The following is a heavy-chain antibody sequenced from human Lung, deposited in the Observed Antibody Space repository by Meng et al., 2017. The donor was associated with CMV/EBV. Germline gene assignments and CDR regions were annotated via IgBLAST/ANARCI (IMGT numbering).Heavy chain of an antibody. J-gene: IGHJ5*02. V-gene: IGHV4-31*02. CDR2: IYYSGST. CDR3: ARPMKDCSSTSCWNAYVDP. Sequence: SGGYYGSWIRPHPGKGLEWIGYIYYSGSTYYNPSLKSRVTISVDTSKNQFSLKLSSVTAADTAVYYCARPMKDCSSTSCWNAYVDPWGQGTLVTVSS. CDR1: SGGYY. D-gene: IGHD2-2*01.